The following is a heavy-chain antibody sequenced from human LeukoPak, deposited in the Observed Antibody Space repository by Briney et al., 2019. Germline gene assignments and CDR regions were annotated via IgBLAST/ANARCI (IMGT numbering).Heavy chain of an antibody. CDR2: IYYSGST. Sequence: SETLSLACTVSGVSISSYYWSWIRQPPGKGLEWIGYIYYSGSTNYNPSLKSRVTISVDTSKNQFSLKLSSVTAADTAVYYCARSAHGSGSFYYYYMDVWGKGTTVTISS. J-gene: IGHJ6*03. CDR1: GVSISSYY. CDR3: ARSAHGSGSFYYYYMDV. V-gene: IGHV4-59*01. D-gene: IGHD3-10*01.